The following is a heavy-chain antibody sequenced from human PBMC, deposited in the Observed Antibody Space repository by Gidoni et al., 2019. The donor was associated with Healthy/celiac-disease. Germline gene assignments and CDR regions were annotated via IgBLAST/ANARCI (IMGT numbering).Heavy chain of an antibody. V-gene: IGHV3-23*01. CDR3: AKRSTAFFNEGAFDY. J-gene: IGHJ4*02. CDR1: GFTFSRYA. Sequence: EVQLLESGGGLVQPGGSLRLSCAASGFTFSRYAMSWVRQAPGKGLEWVSAISGSGGSTYYADSVKGRFTISRDNSKNTLYLQMNSLRAEDTAVYYCAKRSTAFFNEGAFDYWGQGTLVTVSS. CDR2: ISGSGGST. D-gene: IGHD1-26*01.